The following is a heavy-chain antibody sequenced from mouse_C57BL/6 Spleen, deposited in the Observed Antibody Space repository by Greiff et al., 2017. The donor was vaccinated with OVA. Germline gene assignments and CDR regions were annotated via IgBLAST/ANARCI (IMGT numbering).Heavy chain of an antibody. D-gene: IGHD1-1*01. CDR2: ISSGGDYI. CDR1: GFTFSSYA. J-gene: IGHJ4*01. V-gene: IGHV5-9-1*02. Sequence: DVHLVESGEGLVKPGGSLKLSCAASGFTFSSYAMSWVRQTPEKRLEWVAYISSGGDYIYYADTVKGRFTISRDNARNTLYLQMSSLKSEDTAMYYCTREDYGSSYYYAMDYWGQGTSVTVSS. CDR3: TREDYGSSYYYAMDY.